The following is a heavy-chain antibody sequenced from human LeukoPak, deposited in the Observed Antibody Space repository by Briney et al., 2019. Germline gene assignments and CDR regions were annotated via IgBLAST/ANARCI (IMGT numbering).Heavy chain of an antibody. CDR1: GYTFTADYY. Sequence: ASVKVSCKASGYTFTADYYIHWVRQAPGQGLEWMGWINPNSGGTNYVQKFQGRVTMTRDTSISTAYMELSRLRSDDTAVYYCARAENYYGSGSYAWFDPWGQGTLVTVSS. CDR2: INPNSGGT. D-gene: IGHD3-10*01. CDR3: ARAENYYGSGSYAWFDP. J-gene: IGHJ5*02. V-gene: IGHV1-2*02.